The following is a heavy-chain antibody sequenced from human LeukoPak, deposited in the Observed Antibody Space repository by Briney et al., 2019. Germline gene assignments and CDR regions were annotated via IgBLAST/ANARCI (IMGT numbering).Heavy chain of an antibody. D-gene: IGHD1-26*01. Sequence: ASVKVSCKASGRTFSSYAISWVRQAPGQGLEWMGGIIPIFGTANYAQKFQGRVTITADESTSTAYMELSSLRSEDTAVYYCARDHGESYLIDYWGQGTLVTVSS. CDR2: IIPIFGTA. V-gene: IGHV1-69*13. CDR3: ARDHGESYLIDY. CDR1: GRTFSSYA. J-gene: IGHJ4*02.